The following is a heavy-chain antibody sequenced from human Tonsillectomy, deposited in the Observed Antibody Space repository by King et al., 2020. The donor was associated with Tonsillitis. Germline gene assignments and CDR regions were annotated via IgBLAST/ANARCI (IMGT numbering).Heavy chain of an antibody. V-gene: IGHV3-11*05. J-gene: IGHJ4*02. CDR1: GVTFSDYY. CDR3: AREGTTDF. Sequence: VQLVESGGGLVKPGGSLRLSCSASGVTFSDYYMSWIRQAPGKGPVWVSSISSSSSYTNYDDSVKGRFTISRDNAKNSLYLQMSSLGVEDTAVYYCAREGTTDFWGQGTLVTVSS. CDR2: ISSSSSYT. D-gene: IGHD1-14*01.